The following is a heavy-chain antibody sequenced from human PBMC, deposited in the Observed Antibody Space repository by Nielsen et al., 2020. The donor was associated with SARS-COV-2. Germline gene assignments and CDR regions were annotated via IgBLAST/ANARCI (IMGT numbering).Heavy chain of an antibody. Sequence: SETLSLTCTVSGGSISSYYWSWIRQPPGKGLEWIGYIYYSGSTNYNPSLKSRVTISVDTSKNQFSLKLSSVTAADTAVYYCARAPGYDFWSGGHFDYWGQGTLVTVSS. CDR3: ARAPGYDFWSGGHFDY. D-gene: IGHD3-3*01. CDR2: IYYSGST. V-gene: IGHV4-59*01. J-gene: IGHJ4*02. CDR1: GGSISSYY.